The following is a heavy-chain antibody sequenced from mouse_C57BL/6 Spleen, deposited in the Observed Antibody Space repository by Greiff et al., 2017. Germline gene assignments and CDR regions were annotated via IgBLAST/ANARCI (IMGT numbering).Heavy chain of an antibody. CDR2: IDPSDSET. Sequence: VQLQQPGAELVRPGSSVQLSCKASGYTFTSYWMHWVKQRPIQGLEWIGNIDPSDSETHYNQKFKDKATLTVDKSSSTAYMQLSSLTSEDSAVYYCARADSSGYSYYFDYWGQGTTLTVSS. CDR1: GYTFTSYW. J-gene: IGHJ2*01. D-gene: IGHD3-2*02. CDR3: ARADSSGYSYYFDY. V-gene: IGHV1-52*01.